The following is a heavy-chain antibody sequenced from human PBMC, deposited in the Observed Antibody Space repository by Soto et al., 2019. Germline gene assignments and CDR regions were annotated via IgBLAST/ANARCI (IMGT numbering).Heavy chain of an antibody. CDR2: ISAYNGNT. V-gene: IGHV1-18*01. CDR3: ARDLAAGNCDY. Sequence: QVQLVQSGAEVKKPGASVTVSCKASGYTFTSYGITWVRQAPGLGLEWMGWISAYNGNTNYAQKLQGRVTMTTDTSTSTAYMELRSLRSGDSAVYDCARDLAAGNCDYWGQGTLVTVSS. CDR1: GYTFTSYG. J-gene: IGHJ4*02. D-gene: IGHD6-13*01.